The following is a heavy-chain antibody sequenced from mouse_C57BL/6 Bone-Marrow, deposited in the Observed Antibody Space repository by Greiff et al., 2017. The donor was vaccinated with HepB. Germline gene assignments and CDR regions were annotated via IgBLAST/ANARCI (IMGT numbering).Heavy chain of an antibody. J-gene: IGHJ3*01. CDR3: AIDGYDYDWFAY. CDR1: GYTFTSYW. Sequence: VQLQQSGAELVKPGASVKVSCKASGYTFTSYWMHWVKQRPGQGLEWIGRIHPSDSDTNYNQKFKGKATLTVDKSSSTAYMQLSSLTSEDSAVYYCAIDGYDYDWFAYWGQGTLVTVSA. V-gene: IGHV1-74*01. CDR2: IHPSDSDT. D-gene: IGHD2-4*01.